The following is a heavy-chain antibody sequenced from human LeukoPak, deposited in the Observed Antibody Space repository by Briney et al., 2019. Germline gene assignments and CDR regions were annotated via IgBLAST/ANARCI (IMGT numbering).Heavy chain of an antibody. D-gene: IGHD3-22*01. V-gene: IGHV3-23*01. CDR2: ISGSGGST. CDR1: GFTFSSYA. CDR3: AKDDDSSGYYVIDY. J-gene: IGHJ4*02. Sequence: GGSLRLSCAASGFTFSSYAMSWVRQAPGKGLEWVSAISGSGGSTYYADSVRGRFTISRDNSKNTLYLQMNSLRAEDTAVYYCAKDDDSSGYYVIDYWGQGTLVTVSS.